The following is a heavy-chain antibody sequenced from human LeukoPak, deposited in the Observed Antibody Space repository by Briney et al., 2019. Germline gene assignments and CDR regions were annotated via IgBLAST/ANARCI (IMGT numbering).Heavy chain of an antibody. CDR2: IYYSGST. J-gene: IGHJ6*02. Sequence: SETLSLTCTVSGGSISSYYWSWIRQPPGKGLEWIGYIYYSGSTNYNPSLKSRVTISVDTSKNQFSLKLSSVTAADTAVYYCARSYSSSWYQTSTYYYYGMDVWGQGTTVTVSS. V-gene: IGHV4-59*08. CDR1: GGSISSYY. D-gene: IGHD6-13*01. CDR3: ARSYSSSWYQTSTYYYYGMDV.